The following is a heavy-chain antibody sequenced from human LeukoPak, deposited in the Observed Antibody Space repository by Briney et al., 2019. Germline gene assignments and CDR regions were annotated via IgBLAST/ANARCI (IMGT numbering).Heavy chain of an antibody. J-gene: IGHJ4*02. D-gene: IGHD3-22*01. CDR3: ARGSHYYDSSGYVY. Sequence: SETLSLTCAVYGGSFSGYYWSWIRQPSGKGLEWIGEINHSGSTNYNPSLKSRVTISVDTSKNQFSLKLSSVTAADTAVYYCARGSHYYDSSGYVYWGQGTLVTVSS. CDR1: GGSFSGYY. V-gene: IGHV4-34*01. CDR2: INHSGST.